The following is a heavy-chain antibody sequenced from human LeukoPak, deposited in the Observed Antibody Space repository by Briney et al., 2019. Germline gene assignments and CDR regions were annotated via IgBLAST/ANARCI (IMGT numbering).Heavy chain of an antibody. CDR1: GFTFSSYA. CDR3: ARVKGVVAAATYYFDY. V-gene: IGHV3-30-3*01. CDR2: ISYDGSNK. D-gene: IGHD6-13*01. Sequence: GGSLRLSCAASGFTFSSYAMPWVRQAPGKGLEWVAVISYDGSNKYYADSVKGRFTISGDNSKNTLYLQMNSLRAEDTAVYYCARVKGVVAAATYYFDYWGQGTLVTVSS. J-gene: IGHJ4*02.